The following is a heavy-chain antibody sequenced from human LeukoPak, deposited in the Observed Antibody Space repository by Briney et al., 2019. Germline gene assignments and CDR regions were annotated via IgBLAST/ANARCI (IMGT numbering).Heavy chain of an antibody. Sequence: ASVKVSCKASGYTFTGYYMHWVRQAPGQGLEWMGWINPNSGGTNYAQKFQGRVTMTRDTSISTAYMELSRLRSDDTAVYYCARTLNPSEMATSHQHYWGQGTLVTVSS. D-gene: IGHD5-24*01. CDR2: INPNSGGT. CDR3: ARTLNPSEMATSHQHY. J-gene: IGHJ4*02. V-gene: IGHV1-2*02. CDR1: GYTFTGYY.